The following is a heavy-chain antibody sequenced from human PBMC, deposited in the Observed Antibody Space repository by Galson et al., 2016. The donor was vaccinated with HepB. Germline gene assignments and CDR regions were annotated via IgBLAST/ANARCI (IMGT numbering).Heavy chain of an antibody. V-gene: IGHV3-23*01. CDR2: INDKGDYT. CDR1: GFSLSNLA. D-gene: IGHD3-10*01. CDR3: AKRDQIGGDY. Sequence: SLRLSCAASGFSLSNLAMNWVRQAPGKGPEWVPTINDKGDYTFYADSARGRFTISRDNAKNMLYLQLNSLRAEDTAVYYCAKRDQIGGDYWGQGTLVTVSS. J-gene: IGHJ4*02.